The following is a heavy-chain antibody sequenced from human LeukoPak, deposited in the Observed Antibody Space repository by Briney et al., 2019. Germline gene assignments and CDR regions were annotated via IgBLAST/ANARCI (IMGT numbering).Heavy chain of an antibody. CDR2: IRYDGNNK. CDR3: VKGPDYYGSGSYLWYMDV. CDR1: AFTFSNYG. J-gene: IGHJ6*03. D-gene: IGHD3-10*01. V-gene: IGHV3-30*02. Sequence: GGSLRLSCAASAFTFSNYGMHWVRQAPGKGLEWVAFIRYDGNNKYYADSVKGRFTVSRDNSKNTMYLQMNSLRAEDTAVYYCVKGPDYYGSGSYLWYMDVWGKGTTVIISS.